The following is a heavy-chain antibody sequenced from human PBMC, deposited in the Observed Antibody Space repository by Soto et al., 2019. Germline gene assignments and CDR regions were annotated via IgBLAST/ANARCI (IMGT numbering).Heavy chain of an antibody. CDR2: ISSSGTTM. J-gene: IGHJ4*02. V-gene: IGHV3-48*01. CDR1: GFTFSSYS. D-gene: IGHD1-26*01. Sequence: GGSLILSCVASGFTFSSYSMSWVRQAPGKGLEWVSYISSSGTTMYFADSVKGRFSISRDNAENSLSLQMNSLRAEDTAVYYCARESWSRIVGATSASDYWGQGTLVTGSS. CDR3: ARESWSRIVGATSASDY.